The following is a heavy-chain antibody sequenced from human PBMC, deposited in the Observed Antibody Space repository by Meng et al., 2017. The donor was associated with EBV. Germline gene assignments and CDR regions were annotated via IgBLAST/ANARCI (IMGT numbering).Heavy chain of an antibody. Sequence: QGELVQLAAGGKKPGSSVKVSCKTSGGPFRYYAISWVRQAPGQGLEWLGGFLPRLGAPNYAQKFHGRVKITADESTSTHYMDLSSLRSEDTAIYYCASESGRGYTPDYWGQGTLVTVSS. CDR2: FLPRLGAP. J-gene: IGHJ4*02. V-gene: IGHV1-69*01. CDR1: GGPFRYYA. CDR3: ASESGRGYTPDY. D-gene: IGHD3-10*01.